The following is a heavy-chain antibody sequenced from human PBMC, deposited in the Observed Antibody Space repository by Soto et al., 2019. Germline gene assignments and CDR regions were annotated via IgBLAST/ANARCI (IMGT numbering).Heavy chain of an antibody. CDR3: ARVGVGATYFDY. V-gene: IGHV4-59*01. D-gene: IGHD1-26*01. CDR2: IYYSGST. CDR1: GGSISSYY. J-gene: IGHJ4*02. Sequence: SETLSLTCTVSGGSISSYYWSWIRQPPGKGLEWIGYIYYSGSTNYNPSLKSRVTISVDTSKNQFSLKLSSVTAADTAVYYCARVGVGATYFDYWGQGTLVTVSS.